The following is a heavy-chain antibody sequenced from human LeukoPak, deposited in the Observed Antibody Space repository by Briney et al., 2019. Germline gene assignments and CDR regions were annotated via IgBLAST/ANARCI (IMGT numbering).Heavy chain of an antibody. CDR2: INHSGST. V-gene: IGHV4-34*01. D-gene: IGHD2-2*01. J-gene: IGHJ4*02. CDR1: GGSFSGYY. Sequence: SSETLSLTCAVYGGSFSGYYWSWIRQPPGKGLEWIGEINHSGSTNYNPSLKSRVTISVDTSKNQFSLKLSSVTAADTAVYYCARKRGGEDIVVVPAAIHYFDYWGQGTLVTVSS. CDR3: ARKRGGEDIVVVPAAIHYFDY.